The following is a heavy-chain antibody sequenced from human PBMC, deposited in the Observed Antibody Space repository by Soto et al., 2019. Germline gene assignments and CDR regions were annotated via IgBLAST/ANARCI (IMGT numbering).Heavy chain of an antibody. CDR2: IYYSGST. D-gene: IGHD4-17*01. Sequence: QVQLQESGPGLVKPSQTLSLTCTVSGGSISSGGYYWSWIRQHPGKGLEWIGYIYYSGSTYYNPSRKSRATISEDTSKNPFSLKLSPATAADTAVEYCARSARSTVTTVDYWGQGTLVTVSA. V-gene: IGHV4-31*03. CDR3: ARSARSTVTTVDY. CDR1: GGSISSGGYY. J-gene: IGHJ4*02.